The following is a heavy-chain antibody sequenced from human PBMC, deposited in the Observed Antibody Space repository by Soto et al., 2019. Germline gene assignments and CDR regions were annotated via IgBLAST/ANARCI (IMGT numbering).Heavy chain of an antibody. CDR2: IYHSGST. CDR3: ARVRGIAAERLGHLGMDV. V-gene: IGHV4-4*02. D-gene: IGHD6-13*01. CDR1: GGSISSSNW. Sequence: TSETLSLTCAVSGGSISSSNWWSWVRQPPGKGLEWIGEIYHSGSTNYNPSLKSRVTISVDKSKNQFSLKLSSVTAADTAVYYCARVRGIAAERLGHLGMDVWGQGTTVTVSS. J-gene: IGHJ6*02.